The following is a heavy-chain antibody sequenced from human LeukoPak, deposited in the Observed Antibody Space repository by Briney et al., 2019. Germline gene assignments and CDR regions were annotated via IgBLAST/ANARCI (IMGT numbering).Heavy chain of an antibody. Sequence: QPGGSLRLSCAASGFTVTTKSMAWVRQAPGRGLEWVSVFYSPGSTYYADSVHGRFTISRDNSLNTLFLQMNSLRVEDTAVYYCARGGYYYSPAEYFQHWGQGTLVTVSS. J-gene: IGHJ1*01. CDR3: ARGGYYYSPAEYFQH. V-gene: IGHV3-66*01. CDR2: FYSPGST. D-gene: IGHD3-22*01. CDR1: GFTVTTKS.